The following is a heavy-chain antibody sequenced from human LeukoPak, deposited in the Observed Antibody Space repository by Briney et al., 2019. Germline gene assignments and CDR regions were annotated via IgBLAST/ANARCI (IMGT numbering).Heavy chain of an antibody. CDR2: ISSSGSTI. V-gene: IGHV3-11*01. CDR3: ASLGPNYYFDY. CDR1: GFTFSDYY. J-gene: IGHJ4*02. Sequence: GGSLRLSCAASGFTFSDYYMSWTRQAPGKGLEWVSYISSSGSTIYYADSVKGRFTISRDNAKNSLYLQMNSLRAEDTAVYYCASLGPNYYFDYWGQGTLVTVSS.